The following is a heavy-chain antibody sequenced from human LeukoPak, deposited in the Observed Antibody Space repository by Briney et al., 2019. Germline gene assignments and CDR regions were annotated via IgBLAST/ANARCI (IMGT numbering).Heavy chain of an antibody. CDR3: ARVRRYYDSSGYTDAFDI. CDR2: ISYDGSNK. D-gene: IGHD3-22*01. Sequence: PGGSLRLSCAASGFTFSSYAMHWVRQAPGKGLEWVAVISYDGSNKYYADSVKGRFTISRDNSKNTLYLQMNSLRAEDTAVYYCARVRRYYDSSGYTDAFDIWGQGTMVTVSS. V-gene: IGHV3-30-3*01. J-gene: IGHJ3*02. CDR1: GFTFSSYA.